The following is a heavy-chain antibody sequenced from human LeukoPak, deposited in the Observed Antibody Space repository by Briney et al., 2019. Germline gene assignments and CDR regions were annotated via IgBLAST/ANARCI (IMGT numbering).Heavy chain of an antibody. CDR2: ISAYNGNT. CDR1: GYTFTSYG. J-gene: IGHJ4*02. V-gene: IGHV1-18*01. CDR3: ARSAIFDSSGYLPGY. Sequence: ASVKVSCKASGYTFTSYGISWVRQAPGQGLERMGWISAYNGNTNYAQKLQGRVTMTTDTSTSTAYMELRSLRSDDTAVYYCARSAIFDSSGYLPGYWGQGTLVTVSS. D-gene: IGHD3-22*01.